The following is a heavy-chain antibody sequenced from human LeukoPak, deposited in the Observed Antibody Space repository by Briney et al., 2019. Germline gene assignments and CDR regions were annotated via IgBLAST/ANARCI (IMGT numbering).Heavy chain of an antibody. CDR3: AKVRYCSSTSCLYYFDY. CDR2: ISGSGGST. Sequence: GGSLRLSCAASGFTFSSYAMSWVHQAPGKGLEWVSAISGSGGSTYYADSVKGRFTISRDNSKNTLYLQMNSLRAEDTAVYYCAKVRYCSSTSCLYYFDYWGQGTLVTVSS. J-gene: IGHJ4*02. D-gene: IGHD2-2*01. CDR1: GFTFSSYA. V-gene: IGHV3-23*01.